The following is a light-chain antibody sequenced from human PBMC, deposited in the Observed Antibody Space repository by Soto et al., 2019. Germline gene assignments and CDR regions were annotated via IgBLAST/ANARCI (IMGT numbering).Light chain of an antibody. CDR1: QDISNY. CDR2: DAS. CDR3: QQYDNLPLT. J-gene: IGKJ4*01. Sequence: DIQMTQSPSSLSASVGDRVTITCKASQDISNYLTWYQQKPGKAPKLLIYDASNLETGVPSRFSGSGSGTDFTFTISSLQPEDIATYYCQQYDNLPLTFGGGTKVEIK. V-gene: IGKV1-33*01.